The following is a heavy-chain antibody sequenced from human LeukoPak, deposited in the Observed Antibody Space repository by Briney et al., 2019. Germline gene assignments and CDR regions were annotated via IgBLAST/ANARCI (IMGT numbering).Heavy chain of an antibody. CDR1: GDSISSGDYS. V-gene: IGHV4-30-2*01. CDR2: IFHSGSS. CDR3: ARELWFVNGPGSWFDP. D-gene: IGHD3-10*01. Sequence: SETLSLTCAVSGDSISSGDYSWSWIRQPSGKGLEWIGYIFHSGSSYYNPSLKRRVSISVDKSKNQFSLRLTSVTAADTAVYYCARELWFVNGPGSWFDPWGQGTLVTVSS. J-gene: IGHJ5*02.